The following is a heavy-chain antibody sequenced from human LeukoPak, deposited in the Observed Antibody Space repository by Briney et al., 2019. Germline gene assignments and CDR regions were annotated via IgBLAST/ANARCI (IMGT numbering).Heavy chain of an antibody. J-gene: IGHJ4*02. Sequence: PGGSLRLSCAASGFIFSSYGMHWVRQAPGKGLEWVAFIRYDGSNKYYADSVKGRFTISRDNYENTVYLQMNNLRGEDTALYYCTRVPWYGGFVEGDSWGQGTPVTVSS. CDR2: IRYDGSNK. CDR1: GFIFSSYG. D-gene: IGHD1-26*01. V-gene: IGHV3-30*02. CDR3: TRVPWYGGFVEGDS.